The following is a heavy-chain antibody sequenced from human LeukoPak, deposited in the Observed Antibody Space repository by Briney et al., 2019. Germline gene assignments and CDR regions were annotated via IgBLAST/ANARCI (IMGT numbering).Heavy chain of an antibody. Sequence: ESGPTLVNPTQTLTLTCTFSGFSLSTSGMCVSWIRQPPGKALEWLARIDWDDDKYYSTSLKTRLTISKDTSKNQVVLTMTNMDPVDTGTYYCARMTSGTYGKRGFDPWGQGTLVTVSS. D-gene: IGHD3-10*01. CDR1: GFSLSTSGMC. CDR3: ARMTSGTYGKRGFDP. V-gene: IGHV2-70*11. CDR2: IDWDDDK. J-gene: IGHJ5*02.